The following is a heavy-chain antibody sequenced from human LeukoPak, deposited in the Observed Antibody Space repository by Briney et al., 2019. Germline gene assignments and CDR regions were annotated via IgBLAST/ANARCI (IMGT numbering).Heavy chain of an antibody. V-gene: IGHV1-69*13. J-gene: IGHJ3*02. CDR2: IIPNFGTA. CDR1: GYTFTSYG. Sequence: ASVKVSCKASGYTFTSYGISWVRQAPGQGLEWMGGIIPNFGTANYAQKFQGRVTITADESTSTAYMELSSLRSEDTAVYYCARRYYDSSGYYGYAFDIWGQGTMVTVSS. D-gene: IGHD3-22*01. CDR3: ARRYYDSSGYYGYAFDI.